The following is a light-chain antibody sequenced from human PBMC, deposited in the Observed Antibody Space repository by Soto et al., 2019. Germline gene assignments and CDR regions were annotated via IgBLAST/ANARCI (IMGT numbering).Light chain of an antibody. V-gene: IGKV1-5*01. Sequence: DIQMTQSPSTLSASVGDRVTITCRASQSISSWLAWYQQKPGKAPKLLMYDASSLQSGVPSRFSGGGSGTEFTLNIISLQPDDFATYSCQQYSTYPWTFGQGTKVEIK. CDR2: DAS. J-gene: IGKJ1*01. CDR3: QQYSTYPWT. CDR1: QSISSW.